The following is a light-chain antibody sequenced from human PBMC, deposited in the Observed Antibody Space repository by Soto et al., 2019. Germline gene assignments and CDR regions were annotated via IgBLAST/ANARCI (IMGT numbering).Light chain of an antibody. CDR1: SSDVGGYNY. CDR3: SAYTHSNTVI. Sequence: QSVLTQPASVSGSPGQSITISCTGTSSDVGGYNYVSWYQHHPGKAPKLMIYEVNNRPSGVSNRFSGSKSGNTASLTISGLQAEDEGDYYCSAYTHSNTVIFGGGTKLTVL. CDR2: EVN. V-gene: IGLV2-14*01. J-gene: IGLJ2*01.